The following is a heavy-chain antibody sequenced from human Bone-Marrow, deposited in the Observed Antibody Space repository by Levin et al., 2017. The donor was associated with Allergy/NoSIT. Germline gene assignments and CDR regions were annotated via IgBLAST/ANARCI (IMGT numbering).Heavy chain of an antibody. CDR2: IIPIFGTA. Sequence: KISCKASGGTFSSYAISWVRQAPGQGLEWMGGIIPIFGTANYAQKFQGRVTITADESTSTAYMELSSLRSEDTAVYYCARSSSGYYYGDYWGQGTLVTVSS. D-gene: IGHD3-22*01. J-gene: IGHJ4*02. CDR3: ARSSSGYYYGDY. V-gene: IGHV1-69*01. CDR1: GGTFSSYA.